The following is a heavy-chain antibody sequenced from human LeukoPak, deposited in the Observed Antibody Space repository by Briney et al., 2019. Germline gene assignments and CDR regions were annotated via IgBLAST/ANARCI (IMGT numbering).Heavy chain of an antibody. CDR2: ISSSSSYT. V-gene: IGHV3-11*06. CDR1: GFTFSDYY. J-gene: IGHJ4*02. Sequence: GGSLRLSCAASGFTFSDYYMSWIRQAPGKGLEWVSYISSSSSYTNYADSVKGRSTISRDNAKNSLYLQMNSLRAEDTAVYYCARAAYDILTGKNPSVFDYWGQGTLVTVSS. D-gene: IGHD3-9*01. CDR3: ARAAYDILTGKNPSVFDY.